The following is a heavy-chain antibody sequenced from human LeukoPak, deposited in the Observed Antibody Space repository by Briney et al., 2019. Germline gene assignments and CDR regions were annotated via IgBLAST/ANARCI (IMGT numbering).Heavy chain of an antibody. V-gene: IGHV3-30*03. CDR3: AAPPVYCSGGSCYPGYYYGMDV. CDR2: ISYDGSNK. J-gene: IGHJ6*02. D-gene: IGHD2-15*01. CDR1: GFTFSSYG. Sequence: PGGSLRLSCAASGFTFSSYGMHWVRQAPGKGLEWVAVISYDGSNKYYADSVKGRFTISRDNSKNTLYLQMNSLRAEDTAVYYCAAPPVYCSGGSCYPGYYYGMDVWGQGTTVTVSS.